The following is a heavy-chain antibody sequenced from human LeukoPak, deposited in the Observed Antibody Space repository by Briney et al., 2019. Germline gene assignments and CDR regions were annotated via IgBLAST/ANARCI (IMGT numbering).Heavy chain of an antibody. D-gene: IGHD6-19*01. CDR2: ISSSGGTI. J-gene: IGHJ3*02. Sequence: PGGSLRLSCAASGFTLSSNEMNWVRQDPGKGLEWLSYISSSGGTIHYVDSVKGRFTISRDNAKNSLFLQMNSLRAEDTAVYYCASGVHYSSGWIDIWGQGTMVTVSS. CDR3: ASGVHYSSGWIDI. CDR1: GFTLSSNE. V-gene: IGHV3-48*03.